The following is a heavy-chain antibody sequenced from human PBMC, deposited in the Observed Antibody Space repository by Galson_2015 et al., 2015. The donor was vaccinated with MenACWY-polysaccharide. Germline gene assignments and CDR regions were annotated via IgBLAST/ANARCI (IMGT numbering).Heavy chain of an antibody. J-gene: IGHJ6*02. CDR1: GFTFSSYS. D-gene: IGHD2-2*01. Sequence: SLRLSCAASGFTFSSYSMHWVRQAPGKGLEWVSYISSSSSTIYYADSVKGRFTISRDNAKNSLFLQMNSLRAEDTAVYYCARLHCSSTSCYPTDYYYYGMDVWGQGTTVTVSS. CDR2: ISSSSSTI. CDR3: ARLHCSSTSCYPTDYYYYGMDV. V-gene: IGHV3-48*01.